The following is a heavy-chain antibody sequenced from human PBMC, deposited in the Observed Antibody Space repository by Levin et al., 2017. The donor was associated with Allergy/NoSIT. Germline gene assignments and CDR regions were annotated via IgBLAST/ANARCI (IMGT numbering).Heavy chain of an antibody. J-gene: IGHJ4*02. V-gene: IGHV4-4*02. CDR1: GGSISSSNG. CDR2: IYQSGSN. Sequence: SQTLSLTCAVSGGSISSSNGWSWVRQPPGKGLEWIGDIYQSGSNNYNSPLKSRASISVDKSQSQFSLTLSSVTAADTAVYYCARRSSGSHYNFDYWGQGTLVTVSS. D-gene: IGHD3-10*01. CDR3: ARRSSGSHYNFDY.